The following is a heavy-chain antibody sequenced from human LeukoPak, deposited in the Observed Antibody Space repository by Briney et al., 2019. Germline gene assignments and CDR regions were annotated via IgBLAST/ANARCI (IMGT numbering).Heavy chain of an antibody. J-gene: IGHJ4*02. CDR1: GFSLSTTGVG. V-gene: IGHV2-5*01. D-gene: IGHD6-19*01. CDR3: VHRQGTGWPSDY. Sequence: SGPTLVNPTQTLTLTCTFSGFSLSTTGVGVGWIRQPPGKALEWLALIYWNDDKRYSPSLKSRLTITKDTSKNQVVLTMTNMDPVDTATYFCVHRQGTGWPSDYWGQGTLVTVSS. CDR2: IYWNDDK.